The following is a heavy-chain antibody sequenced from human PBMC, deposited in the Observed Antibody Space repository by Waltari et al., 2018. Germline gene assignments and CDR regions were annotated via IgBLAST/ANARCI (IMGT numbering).Heavy chain of an antibody. V-gene: IGHV4-4*02. CDR2: IYHGGST. Sequence: QVQLQESGPGLVKPSGTLSLTCAVSGGSISSSNWWSWVRQPPGKGLEWIGEIYHGGSTNDNPSLQSRVTISVDKSKNQFSLKLSSVTAADTAVYYCARKYCSSTSCYAPSFDYWGQGTLVTVSS. D-gene: IGHD2-2*01. CDR1: GGSISSSNW. CDR3: ARKYCSSTSCYAPSFDY. J-gene: IGHJ4*02.